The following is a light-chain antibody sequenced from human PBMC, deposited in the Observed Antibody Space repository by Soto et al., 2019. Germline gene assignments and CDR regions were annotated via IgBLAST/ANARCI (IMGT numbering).Light chain of an antibody. CDR1: QSISTW. J-gene: IGKJ1*01. CDR2: KAS. CDR3: QQYNSFSSWT. V-gene: IGKV1-5*03. Sequence: IQLTQSPSSLSASVGDRVTITFRSSQSISTWLAWYQQKPGKAPKLLIYKASSLESGVPSRFSGSGSGTEFTLAISSLQPDDFATYYCQQYNSFSSWTFGQGTKVDIK.